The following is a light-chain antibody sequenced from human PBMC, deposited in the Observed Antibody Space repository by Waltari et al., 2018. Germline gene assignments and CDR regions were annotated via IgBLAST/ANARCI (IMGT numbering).Light chain of an antibody. CDR2: KAS. Sequence: DIQLTQSPSTLSASVGDTVTLTCRASQSIDSWLAWYQQKPGKATNILIQKASTLEAGVSSRFSVSGYGTEFTLTISSLQSDDSATYYCQQYRSYKSFGQGTKVEIK. CDR3: QQYRSYKS. V-gene: IGKV1-5*03. CDR1: QSIDSW. J-gene: IGKJ1*01.